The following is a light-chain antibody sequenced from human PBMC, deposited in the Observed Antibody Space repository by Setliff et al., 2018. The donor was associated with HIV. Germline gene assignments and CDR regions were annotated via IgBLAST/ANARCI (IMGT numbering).Light chain of an antibody. CDR3: QVWDSSSDPYV. Sequence: SYELTQPPSVAVAPGKTARITCGVTNIGSKSVHWYQQKPGQAPVLVVYDDSDRPSGIPERFSGSNSGNTATATLTICRVEVGDEADYYCQVWDSSSDPYVFGTGTKVTVL. CDR2: DDS. V-gene: IGLV3-21*03. J-gene: IGLJ1*01. CDR1: NIGSKS.